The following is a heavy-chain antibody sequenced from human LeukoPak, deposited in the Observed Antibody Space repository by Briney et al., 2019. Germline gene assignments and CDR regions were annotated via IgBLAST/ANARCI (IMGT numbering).Heavy chain of an antibody. CDR3: ARSGFSFGYHYFDL. CDR2: IRVSDGDT. CDR1: GYTFTNYG. J-gene: IGHJ4*02. V-gene: IGHV1-18*01. Sequence: GASVKVSFKASGYTFTNYGFHWVRQAPGQGPEWMGWIRVSDGDTKYAQKFQGRVTLTRDTSANTAYMDLWSLRSDDTAVYFCARSGFSFGYHYFDLWGQGTLVTVSS. D-gene: IGHD5-18*01.